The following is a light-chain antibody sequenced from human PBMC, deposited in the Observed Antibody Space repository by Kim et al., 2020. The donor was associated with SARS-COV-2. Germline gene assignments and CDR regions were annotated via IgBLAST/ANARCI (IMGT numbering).Light chain of an antibody. V-gene: IGLV3-9*01. CDR3: QVWDSSTYVV. CDR1: NIGSKT. Sequence: VALGQTARIANGGNNIGSKTVHWYQQKPGQAPLLVIYRNNNRPSGIPERFSGSNSGNTATLTISSAQAGDEADYYCQVWDSSTYVVFGGGTKLTVL. J-gene: IGLJ2*01. CDR2: RNN.